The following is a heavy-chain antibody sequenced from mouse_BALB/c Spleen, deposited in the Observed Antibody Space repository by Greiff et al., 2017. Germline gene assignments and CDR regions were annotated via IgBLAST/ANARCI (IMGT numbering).Heavy chain of an antibody. Sequence: QVQLQQSGAELVRPGSSVKISCKASGYAFSSFWMHWVKQRPGQGLEWIGQIYPGDGDTNYNGKFKGKATLTADKSSSTAYMQLSSLTSEDTAVYFCARKNYGRSGDYFDYWGQGTTLTVSS. CDR2: IYPGDGDT. CDR1: GYAFSSFW. V-gene: IGHV1-80*01. J-gene: IGHJ2*01. D-gene: IGHD1-1*01. CDR3: ARKNYGRSGDYFDY.